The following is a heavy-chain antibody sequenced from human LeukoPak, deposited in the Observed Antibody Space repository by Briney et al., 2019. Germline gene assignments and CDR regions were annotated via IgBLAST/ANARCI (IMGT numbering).Heavy chain of an antibody. D-gene: IGHD3-10*01. Sequence: PGRSLRLSCAASGFTFSSYAMHWVRQAPGKGLEWVAVISYDGSNKYYADSVKGRFTISRDNSKNTLYLQMNSLRAEDTAVYYCARDSELLWLGELYGMDVWGQGTTVTVSS. CDR1: GFTFSSYA. CDR2: ISYDGSNK. J-gene: IGHJ6*02. V-gene: IGHV3-30*04. CDR3: ARDSELLWLGELYGMDV.